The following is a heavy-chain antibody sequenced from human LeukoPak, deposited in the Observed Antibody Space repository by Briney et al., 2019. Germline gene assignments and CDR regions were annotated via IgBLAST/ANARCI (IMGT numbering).Heavy chain of an antibody. D-gene: IGHD3-10*01. CDR3: SRITSGGAFDI. CDR1: GFTLSSYW. Sequence: GGSLSLFCAASGFTLSSYWMSWVRHAPGEGLEWVANIKQEGSEKYYVDSVEGRLTISRDNAKNSLSLQMNTVRAEDTAVYYCSRITSGGAFDIWGQGTMVTVSS. V-gene: IGHV3-7*01. CDR2: IKQEGSEK. J-gene: IGHJ3*02.